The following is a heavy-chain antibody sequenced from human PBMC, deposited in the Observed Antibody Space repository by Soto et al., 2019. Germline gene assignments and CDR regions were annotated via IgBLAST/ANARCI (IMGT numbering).Heavy chain of an antibody. V-gene: IGHV4-59*01. CDR1: GGSISSYY. J-gene: IGHJ6*04. CDR3: ARGDYDILTGYYSRPTIV. D-gene: IGHD3-9*01. CDR2: IYYSRST. Sequence: SETLSLTCTVSGGSISSYYWSWIRQPPGKGLEWIGYIYYSRSTNYNPSLKSRVTISVDTSKNQFSLKLSSVTAADTAVYYCARGDYDILTGYYSRPTIVWGKGTTVTVSS.